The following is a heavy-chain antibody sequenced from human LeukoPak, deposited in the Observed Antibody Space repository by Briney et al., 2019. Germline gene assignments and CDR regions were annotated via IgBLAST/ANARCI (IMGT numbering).Heavy chain of an antibody. V-gene: IGHV4-38-2*02. D-gene: IGHD2-2*01. Sequence: SETLSLTCTVSGYSISSGYYWGWIRQPPGKGLEWIGEINHSGSTNYNPSLKSRVTISVDTSKNQFSLKLSSVTAADTAVYYCASGGYCSSTKCYPNWFDPWGQGTLVTVSS. CDR3: ASGGYCSSTKCYPNWFDP. CDR2: INHSGST. J-gene: IGHJ5*02. CDR1: GYSISSGYY.